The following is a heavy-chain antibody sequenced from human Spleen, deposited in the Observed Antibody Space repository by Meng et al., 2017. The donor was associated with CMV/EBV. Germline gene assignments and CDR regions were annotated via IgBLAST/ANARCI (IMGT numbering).Heavy chain of an antibody. J-gene: IGHJ4*02. CDR1: GFTFSNYA. Sequence: GESLKISCAAGGFTFSNYAMSWVRQAPGKGLEWVSSIYSGGVSTFYADSMKGRFTISRDNSRNTLYLQMTGLRAEDTAIYYCAKESIPIAARTETNHLDYWGQGTLVTVSS. CDR2: IYSGGVST. CDR3: AKESIPIAARTETNHLDY. D-gene: IGHD6-6*01. V-gene: IGHV3-23*03.